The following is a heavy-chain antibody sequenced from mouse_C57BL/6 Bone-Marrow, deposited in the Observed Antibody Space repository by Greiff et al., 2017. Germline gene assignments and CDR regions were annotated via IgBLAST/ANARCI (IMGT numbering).Heavy chain of an antibody. CDR3: ARDRDYWYFDV. CDR1: GFTFSSYA. V-gene: IGHV5-4*01. J-gene: IGHJ1*03. D-gene: IGHD3-1*01. CDR2: ISDGGSYT. Sequence: VQLKESGGGLVKPGGSLKLSCAASGFTFSSYAMSWVRQTPEKRLEWVATISDGGSYTYYPDNVKGRFTISRDNAKNNLYLQMSHLKSEDTAMYYCARDRDYWYFDVWGTGTTVTVSS.